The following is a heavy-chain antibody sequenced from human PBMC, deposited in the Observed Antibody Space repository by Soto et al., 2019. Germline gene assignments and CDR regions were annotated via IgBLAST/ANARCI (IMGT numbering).Heavy chain of an antibody. V-gene: IGHV4-34*01. D-gene: IGHD3-22*01. J-gene: IGHJ4*02. CDR1: GGSFSGYY. CDR2: INHSGST. Sequence: PSETLSLTCAVYGGSFSGYYWSWIRQPPGKGLEWIGGINHSGSTNYNPSLKSRVTISVDTSKNQFSLKLSSVTAADTAVYYCARDYYDSSGRPTIDYWGQGTLVTVS. CDR3: ARDYYDSSGRPTIDY.